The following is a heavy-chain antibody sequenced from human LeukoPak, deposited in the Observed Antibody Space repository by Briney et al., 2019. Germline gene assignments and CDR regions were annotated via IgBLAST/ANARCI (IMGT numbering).Heavy chain of an antibody. J-gene: IGHJ4*02. Sequence: PGGSLRLSCAASGFTFSSYGMHWVRQAPGKGLEWVAFIRYDGSNKYYADSVKGRFTISRDNSKNTLYLQMNSLRAEDMAVYYCANGRTLSSGYYGYWGQGTLVTVSS. CDR3: ANGRTLSSGYYGY. CDR1: GFTFSSYG. V-gene: IGHV3-30*02. D-gene: IGHD3-22*01. CDR2: IRYDGSNK.